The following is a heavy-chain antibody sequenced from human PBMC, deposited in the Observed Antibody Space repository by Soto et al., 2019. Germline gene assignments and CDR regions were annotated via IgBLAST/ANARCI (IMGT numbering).Heavy chain of an antibody. D-gene: IGHD3-16*01. Sequence: SLRLSCAASGFTFSSYGMHWVRQAPGKGLEWVAVISYDGSNKYYADSVKGRFTISRDNSKNTLYLQMNSLRAEDTAVYYCAKDLEMATYTFDYWGQGTLVTVSS. CDR1: GFTFSSYG. J-gene: IGHJ4*02. CDR2: ISYDGSNK. V-gene: IGHV3-30*18. CDR3: AKDLEMATYTFDY.